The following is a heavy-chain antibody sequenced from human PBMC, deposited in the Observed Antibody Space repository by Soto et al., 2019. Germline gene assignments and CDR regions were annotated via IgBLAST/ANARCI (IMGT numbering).Heavy chain of an antibody. D-gene: IGHD3-3*01. CDR1: SYTFTSYD. CDR2: MNPNSGTT. V-gene: IGHV1-8*01. Sequence: QVQLVQSRAEVKKPGASVKVSCKASSYTFTSYDINWVRQATGQGLEWMGWMNPNSGTTGYAQKFQGRVTMTRNTSISTAYMELSSLRSEDTAVYYCVTEWLHEWGNYWGQGTLVTVSS. CDR3: VTEWLHEWGNY. J-gene: IGHJ4*02.